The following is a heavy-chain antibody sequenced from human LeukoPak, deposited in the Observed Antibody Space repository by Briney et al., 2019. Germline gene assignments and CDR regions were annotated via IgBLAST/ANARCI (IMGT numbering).Heavy chain of an antibody. CDR1: GFTFSSYA. D-gene: IGHD3-22*01. CDR3: ARDLGRHYDSSEGFLLGMDV. CDR2: ISYDGSNK. Sequence: GESLRLSCAASGFTFSSYAMHWVRQAPGKGLEWVAVISYDGSNKYYADSVKGRFTISRDNSKNTLYLQMNSLRAEDTAVYYCARDLGRHYDSSEGFLLGMDVWGQGTTVTVSS. V-gene: IGHV3-30-3*01. J-gene: IGHJ6*02.